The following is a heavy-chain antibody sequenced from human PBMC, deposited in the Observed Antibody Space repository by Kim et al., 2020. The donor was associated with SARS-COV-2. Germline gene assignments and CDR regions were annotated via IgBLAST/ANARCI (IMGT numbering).Heavy chain of an antibody. CDR2: IGTAGDT. Sequence: GGSLRLSCAASGFTFSSYDMHWVRQATGKGLEWVSAIGTAGDTYYPASVKGRLTISRENAKNSLYLQMNSLRAGDTAVYYCARGFMESGSYYYYYYYMDVWGKGTTVPVSS. V-gene: IGHV3-13*01. J-gene: IGHJ6*03. CDR3: ARGFMESGSYYYYYYYMDV. CDR1: GFTFSSYD. D-gene: IGHD1-26*01.